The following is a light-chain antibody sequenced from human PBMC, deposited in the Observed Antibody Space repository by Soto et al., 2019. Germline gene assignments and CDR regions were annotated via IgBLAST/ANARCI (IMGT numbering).Light chain of an antibody. V-gene: IGKV1-8*01. CDR1: QGISHY. CDR2: AAS. Sequence: AIRMTQSPSSFSASTGDRVTITCRASQGISHYLAWYQQKPGKAPNLLIFAASTLQSGVPSRFSGSGSGTDFTLSISGLQSEDFATYYCQQYYSQQWTFGQGTKVEI. J-gene: IGKJ1*01. CDR3: QQYYSQQWT.